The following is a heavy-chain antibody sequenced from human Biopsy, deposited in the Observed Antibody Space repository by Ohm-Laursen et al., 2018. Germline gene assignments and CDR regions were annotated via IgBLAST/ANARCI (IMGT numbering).Heavy chain of an antibody. Sequence: SDTLSLTCNVSGGSIRGSTYYWGWIRQTPGKGLEWIGSVYFSGNTYYNPSLGGRVTISVDTSKNQFSLKLISVTAADTALYYCARRLVYRLFDSWAKGTLVTVSS. CDR1: GGSIRGSTYY. J-gene: IGHJ4*02. CDR3: ARRLVYRLFDS. CDR2: VYFSGNT. D-gene: IGHD5/OR15-5a*01. V-gene: IGHV4-39*01.